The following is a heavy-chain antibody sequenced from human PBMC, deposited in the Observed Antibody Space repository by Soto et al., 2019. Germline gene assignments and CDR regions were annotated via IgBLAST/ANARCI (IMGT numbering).Heavy chain of an antibody. V-gene: IGHV1-2*04. J-gene: IGHJ6*04. Sequence: ASVKVSCKASGYTFTGYYMHWVRQAPGQGLEWMGWINPNSGGTNYAQKFQGWVTMTRDTSISTAYMELSRLRSDDTAVYYCARDFSSFKDLWSGYGMDVWAEGTTVTVSS. CDR1: GYTFTGYY. D-gene: IGHD3-3*01. CDR2: INPNSGGT. CDR3: ARDFSSFKDLWSGYGMDV.